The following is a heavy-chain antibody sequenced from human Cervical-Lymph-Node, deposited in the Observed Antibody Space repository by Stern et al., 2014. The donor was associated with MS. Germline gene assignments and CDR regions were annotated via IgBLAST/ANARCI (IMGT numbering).Heavy chain of an antibody. CDR1: GYNVTTYA. D-gene: IGHD4-23*01. CDR2: ISTKPWNP. Sequence: VQLVQSGAELKQPGASVKVSCKASGYNVTTYAMNWVRQAPGQGLEWMGWISTKPWNPTFAHGFTGRFIVSLDTSINTTYLQISSLKAEDSAVYYCATWGAGNSPPLFYWGQGTLVTVSS. V-gene: IGHV7-4-1*02. CDR3: ATWGAGNSPPLFY. J-gene: IGHJ4*02.